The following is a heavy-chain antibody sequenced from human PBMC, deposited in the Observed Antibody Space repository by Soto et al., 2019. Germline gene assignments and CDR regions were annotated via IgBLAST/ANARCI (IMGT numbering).Heavy chain of an antibody. D-gene: IGHD3-10*01. CDR1: GLSISSYS. CDR3: ARVTPMVRSGMDV. Sequence: EGPRILACAASGLSISSYSMNWVRQAPGKGLEWVSYISSSSSTIYYADSVKGRFTISRDNAKNSLYLQMNSLRDEDTAVYYCARVTPMVRSGMDVWGQGTTVTVSS. V-gene: IGHV3-48*02. J-gene: IGHJ6*02. CDR2: ISSSSSTI.